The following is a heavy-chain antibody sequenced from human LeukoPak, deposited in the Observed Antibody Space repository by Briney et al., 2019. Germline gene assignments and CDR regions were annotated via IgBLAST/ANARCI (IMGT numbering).Heavy chain of an antibody. CDR2: IYHSGST. D-gene: IGHD2-2*01. CDR3: ARASRYCSSTSCYADY. CDR1: GYSISSGYY. V-gene: IGHV4-38-2*02. J-gene: IGHJ4*02. Sequence: SETLSLTCTVSGYSISSGYYWGWIRQPPGKGLEWIGSIYHSGSTYYNSSLKSRVTISVDTSKNQFSLKLSSVTAADTAVYYCARASRYCSSTSCYADYWGQGTLVTVSS.